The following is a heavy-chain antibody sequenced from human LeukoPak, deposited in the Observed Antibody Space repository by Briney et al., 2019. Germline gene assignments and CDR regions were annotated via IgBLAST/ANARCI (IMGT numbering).Heavy chain of an antibody. Sequence: GGSLRLSRAAPGFTVSSSYMSWVRQAPGKGLECVSVMDSGGRTYYADSVKGRFTISRDNSKNTLYLQMNSLRAEDTAVYYCARDQTITGTTWQYNWLDSWGQGTLVTVSS. CDR1: GFTVSSSY. CDR2: MDSGGRT. CDR3: ARDQTITGTTWQYNWLDS. V-gene: IGHV3-53*01. D-gene: IGHD1-7*01. J-gene: IGHJ5*01.